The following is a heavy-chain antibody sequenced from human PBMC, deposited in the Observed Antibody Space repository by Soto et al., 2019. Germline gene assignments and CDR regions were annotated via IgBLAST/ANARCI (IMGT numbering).Heavy chain of an antibody. CDR2: VNSGDGTT. Sequence: ASVKVSCKASGYTFTNYAIHWVRQAPGQRLECVGWVNSGDGTTKYSQKFQGRVTITRDTSASTAYMELSSLRSEDTAVYYCARGLPGYCTSTSCFYGMDVWGQGTTVTVSS. D-gene: IGHD2-2*01. CDR1: GYTFTNYA. V-gene: IGHV1-3*01. CDR3: ARGLPGYCTSTSCFYGMDV. J-gene: IGHJ6*02.